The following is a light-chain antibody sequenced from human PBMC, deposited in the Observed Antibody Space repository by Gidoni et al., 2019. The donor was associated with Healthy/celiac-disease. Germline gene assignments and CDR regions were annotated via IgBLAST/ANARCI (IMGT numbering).Light chain of an antibody. CDR1: QSLMHSNGYNY. CDR2: LGS. Sequence: DIVMTQSPLSLPVTPVEPASISCRSSQSLMHSNGYNYLDWYRQKPGQSPQLLIYLGSNRASGVPERFSGSGSGTDFTLKISRVEAEDVGVYYCMQALQTPPTFGQGTKVEIK. V-gene: IGKV2-28*01. CDR3: MQALQTPPT. J-gene: IGKJ1*01.